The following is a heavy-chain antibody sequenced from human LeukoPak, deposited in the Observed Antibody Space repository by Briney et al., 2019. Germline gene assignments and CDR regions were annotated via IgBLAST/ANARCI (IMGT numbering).Heavy chain of an antibody. D-gene: IGHD6-13*01. Sequence: ASVKVSCKASGYTFTGYYMHWVRQAPGQGLEWMGWINPNSGGTNYAQKFQGRVTMTRDTSISIAYMELSRLRSDDTAVYYCARDPGAQIYAGTLANDYWGQGTLVTVSS. V-gene: IGHV1-2*02. CDR2: INPNSGGT. CDR1: GYTFTGYY. CDR3: ARDPGAQIYAGTLANDY. J-gene: IGHJ4*02.